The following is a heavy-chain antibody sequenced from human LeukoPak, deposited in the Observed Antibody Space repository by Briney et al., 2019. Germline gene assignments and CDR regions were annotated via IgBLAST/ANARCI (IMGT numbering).Heavy chain of an antibody. CDR1: GGSFSGYY. V-gene: IGHV4-34*01. D-gene: IGHD2-2*01. Sequence: PSETLSLTCAVYGGSFSGYYWSWIRQPPGKGLEWIGEINHSGSSNYNPSLKSRVTISVDTSKNQFSLKLSSVTAADTAVYYCASTSGVDYCSSTSCYYDYWGQGTLVTVSS. CDR3: ASTSGVDYCSSTSCYYDY. J-gene: IGHJ4*02. CDR2: INHSGSS.